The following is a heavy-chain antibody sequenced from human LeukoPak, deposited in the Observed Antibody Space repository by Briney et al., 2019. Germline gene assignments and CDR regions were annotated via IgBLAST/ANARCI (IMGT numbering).Heavy chain of an antibody. V-gene: IGHV3-23*01. CDR1: GFTVSSYA. CDR3: AKELTSSWYLL. J-gene: IGHJ4*02. D-gene: IGHD6-13*01. Sequence: GGSPRLACAASGFTVSSYAMSWVRQAPGEGLGWVSAISGSGGSTYYADSVKGRFTISRDNSKNTLYLQMNSLSAEDTAVYYCAKELTSSWYLLWGQGTLVTVSS. CDR2: ISGSGGST.